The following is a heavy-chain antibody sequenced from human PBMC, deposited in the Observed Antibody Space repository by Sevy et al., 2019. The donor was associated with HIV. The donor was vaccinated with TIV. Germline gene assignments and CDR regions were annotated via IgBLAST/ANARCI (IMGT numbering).Heavy chain of an antibody. CDR1: GFTFSSYS. CDR2: ISSSSSYI. J-gene: IGHJ4*02. D-gene: IGHD2-2*01. CDR3: ARRVDCSSTSCFHFDY. V-gene: IGHV3-21*01. Sequence: GGSLRLSCAASGFTFSSYSMNWVRQAPGKGLEWVSSISSSSSYIYYADSVKGRFTISRDNAKNSLYLQMNSLRAEDTAVYYCARRVDCSSTSCFHFDYWGQGTLVTVSS.